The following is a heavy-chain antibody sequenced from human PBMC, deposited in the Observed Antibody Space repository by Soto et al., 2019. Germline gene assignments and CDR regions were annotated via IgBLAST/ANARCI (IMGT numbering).Heavy chain of an antibody. J-gene: IGHJ4*02. V-gene: IGHV3-23*01. CDR3: ANSVVVTATFDY. D-gene: IGHD2-21*02. CDR1: GFTFSSYA. CDR2: ISGSGGST. Sequence: EVQLLESGGGLVQPGGSLRLSCAASGFTFSSYAMSWVRQAPGKGLEWVSAISGSGGSTYYADSVKGRFTISRDNSKNTRYLQMNSLRAEDTAGYYGANSVVVTATFDYWGQGTLVTVSS.